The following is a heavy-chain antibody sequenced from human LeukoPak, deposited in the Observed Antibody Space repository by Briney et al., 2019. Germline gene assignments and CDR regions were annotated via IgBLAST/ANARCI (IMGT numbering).Heavy chain of an antibody. V-gene: IGHV4-39*07. CDR2: ICLTESP. CDR3: ARGSSNVAARNNWFDP. Sequence: SETLSLTCSVSDVSISDSSYDWGWVRQPPGKGLEWIGSICLTESPHYNPSLKSRVTISIDSPKNQFSLKLNSVTAEDTAVYFCARGSSNVAARNNWFDPWGQGTLVTVSS. CDR1: DVSISDSSYD. J-gene: IGHJ5*02. D-gene: IGHD6-6*01.